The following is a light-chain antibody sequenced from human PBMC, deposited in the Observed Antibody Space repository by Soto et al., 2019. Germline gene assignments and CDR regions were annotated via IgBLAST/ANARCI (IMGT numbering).Light chain of an antibody. CDR2: GNN. Sequence: QSVLTQPPSVSGAPGQRVTISCTGSSSNIGAGYDVHWYQQLPGTAPKLLIYGNNNRPSGVPDRFSGSKSGTSASLAITRLQAEDEADYYCQSYDTSLSGVVFGGGTKVTVL. V-gene: IGLV1-40*01. CDR1: SSNIGAGYD. CDR3: QSYDTSLSGVV. J-gene: IGLJ2*01.